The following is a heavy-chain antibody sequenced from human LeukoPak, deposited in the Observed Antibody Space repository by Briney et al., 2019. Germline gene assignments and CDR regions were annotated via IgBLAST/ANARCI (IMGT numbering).Heavy chain of an antibody. J-gene: IGHJ4*02. CDR1: GYTFSNYY. D-gene: IGHD4-23*01. CDR2: TNLSGGRT. Sequence: ASVNLSCKSSGYTFSNYYIHWVRQAHGQGLERKGKTNLSGGRTVYAQKFQGRVTVTRDTSTSTAYMDLSSLRSEDVAVYYCVRELAGGYFDYWGQGALVTVSS. V-gene: IGHV1-46*01. CDR3: VRELAGGYFDY.